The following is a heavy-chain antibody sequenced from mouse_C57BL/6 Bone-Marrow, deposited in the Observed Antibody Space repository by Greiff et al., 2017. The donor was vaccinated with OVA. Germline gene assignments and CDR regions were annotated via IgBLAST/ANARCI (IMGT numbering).Heavy chain of an antibody. CDR1: GFTFSDYG. V-gene: IGHV5-15*01. CDR2: ISNLAYSI. CDR3: ARRAAGGFYFDS. Sequence: EVKLMESGGGLVQPGGSLKLSCAASGFTFSDYGMAWVRQAPRKGPEWVAFISNLAYSIYYADTVTGRFTISRENAKNTLYLEMSSLRSEDTAMYYCARRAAGGFYFDSWGQGTTLTVSS. J-gene: IGHJ2*01.